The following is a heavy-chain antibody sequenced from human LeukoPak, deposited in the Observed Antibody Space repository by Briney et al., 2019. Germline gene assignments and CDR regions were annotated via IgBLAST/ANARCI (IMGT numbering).Heavy chain of an antibody. CDR2: INAGNGNT. V-gene: IGHV1-3*03. CDR3: ARTRKRPEQWLVRVYYYYMDV. J-gene: IGHJ6*03. Sequence: ASVKVSCKASGYTFTSYAMHWVRQAPGQRLEWMGWINAGNGNTKYSQEFQGRVTITRNTSISTAYMELSSLRSEDTAVYYCARTRKRPEQWLVRVYYYYMDVWGKGTTVTVSS. D-gene: IGHD6-19*01. CDR1: GYTFTSYA.